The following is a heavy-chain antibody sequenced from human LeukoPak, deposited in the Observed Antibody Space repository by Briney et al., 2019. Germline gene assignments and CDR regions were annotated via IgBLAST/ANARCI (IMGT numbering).Heavy chain of an antibody. J-gene: IGHJ4*02. CDR1: GFTFSSYG. CDR3: ARDQIYTYGTTAPLDY. D-gene: IGHD5-18*01. Sequence: GGSLRLSCAASGFTFSSYGMHWVRQAPGKGLEWVAIIWPDGSDKYYADSVKGRFTISRDNSKNTLYLQMNSLGAEDTAMYYCARDQIYTYGTTAPLDYWGQGTLVTVSS. V-gene: IGHV3-33*01. CDR2: IWPDGSDK.